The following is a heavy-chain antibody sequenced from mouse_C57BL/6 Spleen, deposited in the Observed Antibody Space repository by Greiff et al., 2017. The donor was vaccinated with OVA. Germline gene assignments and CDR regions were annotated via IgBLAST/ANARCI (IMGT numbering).Heavy chain of an antibody. CDR3: ARSSQGGDY. J-gene: IGHJ2*01. V-gene: IGHV1-64*01. CDR2: IHPNRGST. CDR1: GYTFTSHW. Sequence: QVQLQQPGAELVKPGASVKSFCKASGYTFTSHWMHWVKQRPGQGLEWIGMIHPNRGSTNYNEKFKSKATLTVDKSASTAYMQLSSLRSEGSAVYYCARSSQGGDYWGQGTTLTVSS. D-gene: IGHD6-1*01.